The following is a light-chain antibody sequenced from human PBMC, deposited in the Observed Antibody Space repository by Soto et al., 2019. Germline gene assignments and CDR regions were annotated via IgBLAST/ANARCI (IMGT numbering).Light chain of an antibody. Sequence: EIVLTQSPGTLSLSPGDEATLSCKASQAVTSKFLAWYQQKAGQPPRLLIFDASSRATGIPDRFSGSGAGTDFTLTISRLEPEDFAVYYCQKYGSSSITFGQGTRLEIK. CDR3: QKYGSSSIT. CDR1: QAVTSKF. J-gene: IGKJ5*01. CDR2: DAS. V-gene: IGKV3-20*01.